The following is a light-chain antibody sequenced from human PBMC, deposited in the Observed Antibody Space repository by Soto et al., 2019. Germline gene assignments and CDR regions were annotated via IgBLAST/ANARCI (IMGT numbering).Light chain of an antibody. CDR2: GAS. CDR1: QTVTSNY. J-gene: IGKJ2*01. Sequence: EVVLTQSPGTLSLSPGERATLSCRASQTVTSNYLAWYQQKPGQAPRLLIYGASSRATDIPHRFSGSGSGTDFTLTISRLEPEDFALYYCQQYLSLPVTFGQ. CDR3: QQYLSLPVT. V-gene: IGKV3-20*01.